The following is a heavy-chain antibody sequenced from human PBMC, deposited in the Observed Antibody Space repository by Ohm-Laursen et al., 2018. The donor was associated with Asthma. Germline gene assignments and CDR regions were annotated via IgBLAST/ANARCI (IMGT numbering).Heavy chain of an antibody. CDR1: GFSLSTSGMC. J-gene: IGHJ6*02. V-gene: IGHV2-70*01. Sequence: TQTLTLTCTFSGFSLSTSGMCVSWIRQPPGKALEWLALFVWDDDKYYSTSLKTRLTISKDTSKNQVILTMTNMDPVDTATYYCARGIARKGMDVWGQGTTVTVSS. D-gene: IGHD6-13*01. CDR2: FVWDDDK. CDR3: ARGIARKGMDV.